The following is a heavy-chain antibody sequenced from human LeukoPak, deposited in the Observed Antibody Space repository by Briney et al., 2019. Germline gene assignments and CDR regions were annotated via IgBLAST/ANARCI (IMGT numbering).Heavy chain of an antibody. CDR3: ARDNPYYYDSSGYYVV. CDR2: ISSNGDST. CDR1: GFTFSSYA. V-gene: IGHV3-64*01. D-gene: IGHD3-22*01. Sequence: AGGSLRLSCAASGFTFSSYAMHWVRQAPGKGLEYVSAISSNGDSTYYANSVKGRFTISRDNSKNTLYLQMGSLRAEDMAVYYCARDNPYYYDSSGYYVVWGQGTLVTVSS. J-gene: IGHJ4*02.